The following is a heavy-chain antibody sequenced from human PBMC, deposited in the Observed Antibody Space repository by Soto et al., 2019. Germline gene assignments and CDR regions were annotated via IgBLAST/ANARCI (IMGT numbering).Heavy chain of an antibody. D-gene: IGHD1-26*01. J-gene: IGHJ4*02. CDR1: GVTFRSYG. CDR3: AKEGGTGASTLRSRYDY. CDR2: ISYDGSVE. Sequence: QVQLVESGGGVGQPGRSLRLSCAVSGVTFRSYGMHWVRQAPGKGLEWVAVISYDGSVEYYADSVKGRFTISRDNHKNLIYRQMNSLRVDDTAVYYCAKEGGTGASTLRSRYDYWGQGTLVTVSS. V-gene: IGHV3-30*18.